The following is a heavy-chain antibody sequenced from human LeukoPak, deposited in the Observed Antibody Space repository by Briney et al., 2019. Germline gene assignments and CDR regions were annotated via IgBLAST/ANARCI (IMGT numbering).Heavy chain of an antibody. D-gene: IGHD6-13*01. CDR3: ARRKQQLGFDY. J-gene: IGHJ4*02. Sequence: SETLSLTCTVSGGSISSYYWSWIRQPPGKGLEWIGYIYYSGSTNYNPSLKSRVTISVDTSKNQFSLKLSSVTAADTAVYYCARRKQQLGFDYWGQGTLVTVSS. CDR1: GGSISSYY. CDR2: IYYSGST. V-gene: IGHV4-59*08.